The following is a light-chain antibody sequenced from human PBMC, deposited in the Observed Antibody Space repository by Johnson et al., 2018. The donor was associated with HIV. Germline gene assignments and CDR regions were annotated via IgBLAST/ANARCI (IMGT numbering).Light chain of an antibody. CDR2: DNN. CDR1: SSNIGNNY. V-gene: IGLV1-51*01. J-gene: IGLJ1*01. Sequence: QSLLTQPPSVSAAPGQKVTISCSGSSSNIGNNYVSWYQQLPGTAPKLLIYDNNKRPSGIPDRFSGSKSGTSATLGITGLQTGDEAHYYCGTWDSSLSAVFGTGTKVTVL. CDR3: GTWDSSLSAV.